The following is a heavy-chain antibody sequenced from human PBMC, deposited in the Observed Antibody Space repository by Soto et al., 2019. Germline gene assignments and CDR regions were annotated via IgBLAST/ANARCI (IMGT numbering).Heavy chain of an antibody. CDR3: ARDPFLSTPNEYYFDY. CDR1: GFIFSSCA. J-gene: IGHJ4*02. CDR2: ISYHGLNT. V-gene: IGHV3-30-3*01. Sequence: QVQLVESGGGVVQPGRSLRLSCAASGFIFSSCALHWVRQAPGKGLEWLAVISYHGLNTYYADSVKGRFTISRDNSKNTLYLQMDSLRAEDTAVYYCARDPFLSTPNEYYFDYWGQGTLVTVSS.